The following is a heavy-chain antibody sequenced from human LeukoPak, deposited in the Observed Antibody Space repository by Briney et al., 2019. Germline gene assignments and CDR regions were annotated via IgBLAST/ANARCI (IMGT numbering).Heavy chain of an antibody. CDR3: ARTVVVVVGASDYFDY. V-gene: IGHV3-7*03. J-gene: IGHJ4*02. CDR1: GFTFSSYW. CDR2: IRQDGGVK. D-gene: IGHD2-2*01. Sequence: GGSLRLSCAASGFTFSSYWITWVRQAPGKGLEWVANIRQDGGVKYYMDSAKGRFTPSRDNAKSSLYLQMNSLRVEDTAMYFCARTVVVVVGASDYFDYWGQGTLVTVSS.